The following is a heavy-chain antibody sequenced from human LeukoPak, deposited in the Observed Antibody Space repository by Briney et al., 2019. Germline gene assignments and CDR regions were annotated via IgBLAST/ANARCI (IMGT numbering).Heavy chain of an antibody. CDR3: ARTNYGSGSYQAPDY. CDR2: IYPGDSDT. V-gene: IGHV5-51*01. CDR1: GYTFINYW. J-gene: IGHJ4*02. Sequence: GESLKISCKGSGYTFINYWIGWVRQMPGKGLEWMGIIYPGDSDTSYSPSSQGQVTISADKSISTAYLQWSSLKASDTAMYYCARTNYGSGSYQAPDYWGQGTLVTVSS. D-gene: IGHD3-10*01.